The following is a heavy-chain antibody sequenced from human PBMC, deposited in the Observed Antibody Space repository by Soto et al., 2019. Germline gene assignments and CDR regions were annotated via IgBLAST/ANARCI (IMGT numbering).Heavy chain of an antibody. CDR3: ERDGEYSSSSGRLAY. Sequence: QVQLMQSGAEVGKPGASVKVSCKAAGYIFTAYYIHWVRQAPGQGLEWLGWMNPNSGESNSAQHIQGRVTMTRDTSIGTAYMELTRLTSDDTAVYYCERDGEYSSSSGRLAYWGQGTLVTVSS. CDR1: GYIFTAYY. CDR2: MNPNSGES. D-gene: IGHD6-6*01. V-gene: IGHV1-2*02. J-gene: IGHJ4*02.